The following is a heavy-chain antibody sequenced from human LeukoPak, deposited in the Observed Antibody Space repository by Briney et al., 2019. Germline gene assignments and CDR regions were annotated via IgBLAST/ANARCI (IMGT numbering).Heavy chain of an antibody. Sequence: PGGSLRLSCAASGFTFRSYAMSWVRQPPGKGLEWVSAVSDSGDATRYADSVKGRFTISRDNSKDTLYLQMNSLRAEDTAVYYCASSITIFGVVYNAFDIWGQGTMVTVSS. CDR1: GFTFRSYA. J-gene: IGHJ3*02. D-gene: IGHD3-3*01. CDR3: ASSITIFGVVYNAFDI. V-gene: IGHV3-23*01. CDR2: VSDSGDAT.